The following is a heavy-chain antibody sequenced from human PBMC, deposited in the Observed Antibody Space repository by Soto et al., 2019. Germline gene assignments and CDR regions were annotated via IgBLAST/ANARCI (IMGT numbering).Heavy chain of an antibody. CDR1: GGSFSGYY. J-gene: IGHJ5*02. D-gene: IGHD2-2*01. V-gene: IGHV4-34*01. CDR3: AVHCSSTSCYDSSGWSRAVYNWFDP. CDR2: INHSGST. Sequence: SETLSLTCAVYGGSFSGYYWSWIRQPPGKGLEWIGEINHSGSTNYNPSLKSRVTISVDTSKNQFSLKLSSVTAADTAVYYCAVHCSSTSCYDSSGWSRAVYNWFDPWGQGTLVTVSS.